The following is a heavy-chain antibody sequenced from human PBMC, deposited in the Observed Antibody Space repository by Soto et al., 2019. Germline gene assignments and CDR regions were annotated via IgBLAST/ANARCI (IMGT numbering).Heavy chain of an antibody. D-gene: IGHD6-6*01. CDR2: INPNSGGT. V-gene: IGHV1-2*04. CDR1: GYTFTGYY. Sequence: ASVKVSCKASGYTFTGYYMHWVRQAPGQGLEWMGWINPNSGGTNYAQKFQGWVTMTRDTSISTAYMELSRLRSDDTAVYYCARDRVRSSSSRPYYYYGMDVWGQGTTVTVSS. CDR3: ARDRVRSSSSRPYYYYGMDV. J-gene: IGHJ6*02.